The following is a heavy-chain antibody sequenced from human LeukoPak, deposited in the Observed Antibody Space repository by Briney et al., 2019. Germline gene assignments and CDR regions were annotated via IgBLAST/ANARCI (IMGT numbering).Heavy chain of an antibody. J-gene: IGHJ4*02. CDR2: INSNGSST. V-gene: IGHV3-74*01. Sequence: GGSLRLSCAPSGFTFSRYWMHWVRPAPGKGLVWVSRINSNGSSTNYADSVKGRFTISRDNAKNTLYLQMNSLRAEDTAVYYCARLRTRQWLADFDYWGQGTLVTVSS. CDR1: GFTFSRYW. CDR3: ARLRTRQWLADFDY. D-gene: IGHD6-19*01.